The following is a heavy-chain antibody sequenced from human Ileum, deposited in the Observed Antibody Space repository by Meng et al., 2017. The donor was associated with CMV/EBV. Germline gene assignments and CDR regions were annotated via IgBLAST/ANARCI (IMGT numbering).Heavy chain of an antibody. V-gene: IGHV3-23*01. J-gene: IGHJ4*02. CDR3: AKSAEDRGGTSGFDY. CDR2: IIDSAVAT. Sequence: GFAFNKYAVDWVSQDPGGGVEEGSNIIDSAVATCYRESVKSRFTITKDNSKNLVYLQMNSMEAEDTAIYYCAKSAEDRGGTSGFDYWGQGTLVTVSS. D-gene: IGHD1-1*01. CDR1: GFAFNKYA.